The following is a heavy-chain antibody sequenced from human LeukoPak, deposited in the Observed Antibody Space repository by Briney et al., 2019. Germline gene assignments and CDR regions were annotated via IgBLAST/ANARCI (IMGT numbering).Heavy chain of an antibody. CDR1: GFTFSSYG. Sequence: GGSLRLSCAASGFTFSSYGMSWVRQPPGKGLEWVSAISGSGGSTYYADSVKGRFTISRDNSKNTLYLQMNSLRAEDTAVYYCAKDTSLITMIVVVFDYWGQGTLVTVSS. J-gene: IGHJ4*02. D-gene: IGHD3-22*01. V-gene: IGHV3-23*01. CDR2: ISGSGGST. CDR3: AKDTSLITMIVVVFDY.